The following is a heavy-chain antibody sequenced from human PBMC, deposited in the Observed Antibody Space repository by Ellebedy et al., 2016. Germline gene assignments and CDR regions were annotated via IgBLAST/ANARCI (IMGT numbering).Heavy chain of an antibody. V-gene: IGHV1-2*02. CDR2: INPDSGVT. J-gene: IGHJ4*02. Sequence: ASVKVSXXASGYTFTADYMHWVRQAPGQGLEWMGWINPDSGVTFYPQKFQGRVTMTRDTPISTAYMELSRLRSDDTAMYYCARDLRGTVTKGGIDYWGQGTLVTVSS. CDR3: ARDLRGTVTKGGIDY. D-gene: IGHD3-10*01. CDR1: GYTFTADY.